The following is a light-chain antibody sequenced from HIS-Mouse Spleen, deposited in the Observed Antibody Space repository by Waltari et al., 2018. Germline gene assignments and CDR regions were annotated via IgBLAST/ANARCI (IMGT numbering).Light chain of an antibody. J-gene: IGLJ3*02. CDR1: SLRSYY. Sequence: SSELTQDPAVSVALGQTVRITCQGDSLRSYYASWYQQKPGQAPVLVIYGKNNMPSGIPDRFSGASSGNTAALTITGAQAEDEADYYCNSRDSSGNRWVFGGGTKLTVL. CDR3: NSRDSSGNRWV. CDR2: GKN. V-gene: IGLV3-19*01.